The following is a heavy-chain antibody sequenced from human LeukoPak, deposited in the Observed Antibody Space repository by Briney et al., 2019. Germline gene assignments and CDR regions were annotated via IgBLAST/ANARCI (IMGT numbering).Heavy chain of an antibody. CDR1: GGSFSGYY. CDR3: ARVDSSGLSFGY. Sequence: PSETLSLTCAVYGGSFSGYYWSWIRQPPGKGLEWIGEINHSGSTNYNPSLKSRVAISVDTSKNQFSLKLSSVTAADTAVYYCARVDSSGLSFGYWGQGTLVTVSS. V-gene: IGHV4-34*01. J-gene: IGHJ4*02. D-gene: IGHD6-19*01. CDR2: INHSGST.